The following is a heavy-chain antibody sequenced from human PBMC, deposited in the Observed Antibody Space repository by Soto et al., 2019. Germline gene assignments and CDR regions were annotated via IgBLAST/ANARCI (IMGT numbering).Heavy chain of an antibody. V-gene: IGHV2-70*04. CDR3: ARIPPPGGMDV. CDR2: IDWDDDK. Sequence: GSGPTLVNPTQTLTLTCTFSGFSLSTSGMRVSWIRQPPGKALEWLARIDWDDDKFYSTSLKTRFTISKDTSKNQVVLTMTNMDPVDTATYYCARIPPPGGMDVWGQGTTVTVSS. CDR1: GFSLSTSGMR. J-gene: IGHJ6*02.